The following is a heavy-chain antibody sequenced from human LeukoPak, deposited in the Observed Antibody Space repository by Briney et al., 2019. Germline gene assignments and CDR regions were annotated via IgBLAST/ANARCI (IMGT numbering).Heavy chain of an antibody. V-gene: IGHV4-34*01. CDR1: GGSFSGYY. D-gene: IGHD3-22*01. Sequence: SETLSLTCAVYGGSFSGYYWSWIRQPPGKGLEWIGEINHSGSTNYNPSLKSRVTISVDTSKNQFSLKLSSVTAADTAVYYCARRKRITMIVVVITSSENAFDIWGQGTMVTVSS. J-gene: IGHJ3*02. CDR2: INHSGST. CDR3: ARRKRITMIVVVITSSENAFDI.